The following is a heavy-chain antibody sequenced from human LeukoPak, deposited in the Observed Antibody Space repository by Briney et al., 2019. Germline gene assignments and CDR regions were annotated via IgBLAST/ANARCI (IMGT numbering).Heavy chain of an antibody. D-gene: IGHD2-15*01. J-gene: IGHJ6*03. CDR1: GVTLRTNY. CDR2: IYAGGSI. V-gene: IGHV3-66*02. CDR3: ASPGLQSNYYYYIDV. Sequence: GGSLRLSCAISGVTLRTNYISWVRQAPGKGLEWVSIIYAGGSIYFADSVKGRFTISRDISKSTVYLQMNSLRPEDTAVYHCASPGLQSNYYYYIDVWGKGTTVTVSS.